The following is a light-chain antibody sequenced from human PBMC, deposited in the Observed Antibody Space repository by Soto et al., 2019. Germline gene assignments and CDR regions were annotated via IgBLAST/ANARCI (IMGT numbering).Light chain of an antibody. J-gene: IGKJ1*01. Sequence: EIVMTQSPASLSVSPGERATLSCRASQSVSSNLAWYKQKPGQAPRLLIYGASTRATGIPARFSGSGSGTEFTLTISSLQSEDFAVYYCQQYNIPAWTFGQGTKVEIK. CDR1: QSVSSN. CDR2: GAS. V-gene: IGKV3-15*01. CDR3: QQYNIPAWT.